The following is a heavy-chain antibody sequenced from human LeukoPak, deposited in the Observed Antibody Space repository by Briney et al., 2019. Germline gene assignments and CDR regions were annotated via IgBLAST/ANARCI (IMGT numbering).Heavy chain of an antibody. Sequence: GGSLRLSCAASGFTFNSYAMSWVRQAPGKGLEWVSTITSGGSTYYADSVQGRFTISRDNFKNTLSLQMNSLRAEDTAVYYCANSPRSDYWGQGTLVTVSS. D-gene: IGHD3-3*01. J-gene: IGHJ4*02. CDR1: GFTFNSYA. CDR3: ANSPRSDY. CDR2: ITSGGST. V-gene: IGHV3-23*01.